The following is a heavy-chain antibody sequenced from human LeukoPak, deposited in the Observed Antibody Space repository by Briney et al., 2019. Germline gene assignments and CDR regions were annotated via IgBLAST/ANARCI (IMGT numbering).Heavy chain of an antibody. J-gene: IGHJ4*02. Sequence: GGSLRLSCAASGFTFSSYAMSWVRQAPGKGLEWVSAISGSGGSTYYADSVKGRFTISRDNSKNTLRLQMNSLRAEDTAVYYCAKDLRFGVARYYFDYWGQGTLVTVSS. V-gene: IGHV3-23*01. CDR3: AKDLRFGVARYYFDY. CDR1: GFTFSSYA. D-gene: IGHD3-10*01. CDR2: ISGSGGST.